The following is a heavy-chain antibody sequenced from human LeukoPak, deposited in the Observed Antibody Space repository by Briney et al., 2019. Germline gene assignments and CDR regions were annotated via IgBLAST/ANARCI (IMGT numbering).Heavy chain of an antibody. V-gene: IGHV3-9*01. D-gene: IGHD5-24*01. CDR1: GFMFDDYT. J-gene: IGHJ4*02. CDR3: AKDTKRRDGYNYGFDY. CDR2: ISWNSGSI. Sequence: PGGSLRLSCAASGFMFDDYTMHWVRQAPGKGLEWVSGISWNSGSIGYADSVKGRFTISRDNAKNSLYLQMNSLRAEDTALYYCAKDTKRRDGYNYGFDYWGQGTLVTVSS.